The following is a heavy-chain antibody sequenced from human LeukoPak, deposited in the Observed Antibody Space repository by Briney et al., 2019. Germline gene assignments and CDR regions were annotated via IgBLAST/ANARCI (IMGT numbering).Heavy chain of an antibody. D-gene: IGHD6-19*01. Sequence: QTGGSLRLSCAASGFTFSSYSMNWVRQAPGKGLEWVSSISSSSSYIYYADSVKGRFTISRDNSKNTLYLQMNSLRAEDTAVYYCAKEDPRYSSSDYWGQGTLVTVSS. CDR3: AKEDPRYSSSDY. CDR2: ISSSSSYI. J-gene: IGHJ4*02. V-gene: IGHV3-21*04. CDR1: GFTFSSYS.